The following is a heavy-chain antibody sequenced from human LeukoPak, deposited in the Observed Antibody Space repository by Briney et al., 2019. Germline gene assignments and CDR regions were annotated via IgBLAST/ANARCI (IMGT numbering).Heavy chain of an antibody. J-gene: IGHJ4*02. Sequence: SETLSLTCAVSGYSISSGYYWGWIRRPPGKGLEWIGSIYHSGSTYYNPSPKSRVTISVDTSKNQFSLKLSSVTAADTAVDYCARRFVSTMVRGVIRDYWRQGTLVTVSS. CDR3: ARRFVSTMVRGVIRDY. CDR1: GYSISSGYY. V-gene: IGHV4-38-2*01. CDR2: IYHSGST. D-gene: IGHD3-10*01.